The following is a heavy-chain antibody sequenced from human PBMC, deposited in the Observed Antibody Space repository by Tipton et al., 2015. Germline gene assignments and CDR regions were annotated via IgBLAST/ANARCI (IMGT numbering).Heavy chain of an antibody. CDR2: IYTNGNT. Sequence: TLSLTCTVSGDSVSNYYYNWIRQPAGEGLEWIGRIYTNGNTYHNPSLRSRVTMSVDTSKNQFSLNLSSVTAADTAVYYCARDFSLGYFDLWGRGTLVTVSS. D-gene: IGHD3-3*01. V-gene: IGHV4-4*07. CDR1: GDSVSNYY. J-gene: IGHJ2*01. CDR3: ARDFSLGYFDL.